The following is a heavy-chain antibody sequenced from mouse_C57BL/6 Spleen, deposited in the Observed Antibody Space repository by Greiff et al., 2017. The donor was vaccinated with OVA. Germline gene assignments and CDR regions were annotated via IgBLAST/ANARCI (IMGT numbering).Heavy chain of an antibody. CDR1: GYTFTSYW. D-gene: IGHD2-3*01. CDR2: INPSNGGT. CDR3: ARSRVLYDGYEGFAY. Sequence: VKLQQPGTELVKPGASVKLSCKASGYTFTSYWMHWVKQRPGQGLEWIGNINPSNGGTNYNEKFKSKATLTVDKSSSTAYMQLSSLTSEDSAVYYCARSRVLYDGYEGFAYWGQGTLVTVSA. J-gene: IGHJ3*01. V-gene: IGHV1-53*01.